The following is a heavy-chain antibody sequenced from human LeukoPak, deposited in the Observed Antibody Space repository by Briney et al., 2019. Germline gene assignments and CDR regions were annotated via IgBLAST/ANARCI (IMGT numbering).Heavy chain of an antibody. J-gene: IGHJ4*02. CDR3: TRKLRLDEH. Sequence: ASVKVSCKASGYTFINSDINWVRQASGQGLEWMGYIDPESGYTTYAQKFQGRVTMTRDTSTSTAYMELSSLTPDDTAIYYCTRKLRLDEHWGQGTLVAVSS. D-gene: IGHD1-7*01. V-gene: IGHV1-8*01. CDR2: IDPESGYT. CDR1: GYTFINSD.